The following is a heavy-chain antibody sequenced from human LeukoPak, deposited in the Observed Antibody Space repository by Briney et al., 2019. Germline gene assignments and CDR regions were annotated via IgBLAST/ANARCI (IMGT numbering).Heavy chain of an antibody. Sequence: PSETLSLTCTVSGGSISSGGYYWSWIRQHPGKGLEWIGYIYYSGSTYYNPSLESRVTISVDTSKSQFSLKLSSVTAADTAVYYCARFTRGTSDYWGQGTLVTVSS. V-gene: IGHV4-31*03. D-gene: IGHD1-14*01. J-gene: IGHJ4*02. CDR2: IYYSGST. CDR1: GGSISSGGYY. CDR3: ARFTRGTSDY.